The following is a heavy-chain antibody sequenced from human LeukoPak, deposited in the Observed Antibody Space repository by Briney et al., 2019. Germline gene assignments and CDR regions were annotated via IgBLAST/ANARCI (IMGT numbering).Heavy chain of an antibody. CDR3: AREEVSRGYDFWSGYYNNYYYMDV. CDR1: GGSFSGYY. CDR2: INHSGST. J-gene: IGHJ6*03. V-gene: IGHV4-34*01. D-gene: IGHD3-3*01. Sequence: SETLSLTCAVYGGSFSGYYWSWIRQPPGKGLEWIGEINHSGSTNYSPSLKSRVTISVDTSKNQFSLKLSSVTAADTAVYYCAREEVSRGYDFWSGYYNNYYYMDVWGKGTTVTVSS.